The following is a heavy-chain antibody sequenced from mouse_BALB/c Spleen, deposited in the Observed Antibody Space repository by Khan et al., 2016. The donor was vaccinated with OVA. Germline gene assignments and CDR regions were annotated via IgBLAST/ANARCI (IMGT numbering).Heavy chain of an antibody. V-gene: IGHV2-2*02. CDR1: GFSLTSYG. Sequence: QVQLQQSGPGLVQPSQSLSITCTVSGFSLTSYGVHWVRQSPGKGLEWLGVIWSGGSTDYNAALISRLSISKDNSKSQAFFNMNRLQANDTAIYYCARNYDYGEGLAYWGQGTLVTVSA. J-gene: IGHJ3*01. D-gene: IGHD2-4*01. CDR3: ARNYDYGEGLAY. CDR2: IWSGGST.